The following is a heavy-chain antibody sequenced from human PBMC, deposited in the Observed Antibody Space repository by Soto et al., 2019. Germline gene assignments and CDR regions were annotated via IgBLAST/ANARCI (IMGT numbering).Heavy chain of an antibody. Sequence: GGSLRLSCAASGFTFSNAWMSWVRQAPGKGLEWVGRIKSKTDGGTTDYAAPVKGRFTISRDDSKNTLYLQMNSLKTEDTAVYYCTKDIIVEAKYGMDVWGQGTTVTVSS. CDR1: GFTFSNAW. CDR3: TKDIIVEAKYGMDV. V-gene: IGHV3-15*01. D-gene: IGHD2-15*01. CDR2: IKSKTDGGTT. J-gene: IGHJ6*02.